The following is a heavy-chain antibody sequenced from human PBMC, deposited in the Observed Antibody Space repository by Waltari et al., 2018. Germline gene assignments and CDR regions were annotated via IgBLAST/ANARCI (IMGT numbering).Heavy chain of an antibody. V-gene: IGHV3-23*01. CDR3: ARVLRMGDLPHLS. J-gene: IGHJ5*02. D-gene: IGHD3-16*01. CDR1: GFTFNNYA. Sequence: EMQQLESGGGLVQPGGSLRLSCATSGFTFNNYAMNWGRQAPGDGLEWVSAISAGGATTYYADSMKGRFTISRDHSKNTLYLQMNSLRAEDTAVYYCARVLRMGDLPHLSWGQGTLVTVSS. CDR2: ISAGGATT.